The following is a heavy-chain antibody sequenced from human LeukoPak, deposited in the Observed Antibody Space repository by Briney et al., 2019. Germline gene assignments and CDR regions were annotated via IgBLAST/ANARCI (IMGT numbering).Heavy chain of an antibody. CDR1: GYTFTGYY. Sequence: ASVKVSCKASGYTFTGYYMHWVRQAPGQGLEWMGWINPNSGGTNYAQKFQGRVTMTRDTSISTAYMELSRLRSDDTAVYYCARGGHRSSTSCCSGEFDPWGQGTLVTVSS. J-gene: IGHJ5*02. CDR3: ARGGHRSSTSCCSGEFDP. V-gene: IGHV1-2*02. CDR2: INPNSGGT. D-gene: IGHD2-2*01.